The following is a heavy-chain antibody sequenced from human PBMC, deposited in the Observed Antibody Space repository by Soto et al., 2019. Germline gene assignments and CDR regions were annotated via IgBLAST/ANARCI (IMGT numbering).Heavy chain of an antibody. CDR3: ARLTPAPTSGYSRYYFDY. CDR2: IYYSGST. J-gene: IGHJ4*02. V-gene: IGHV4-39*01. CDR1: GGSISSNTYY. D-gene: IGHD3-3*01. Sequence: KTSETLSLTCTVSGGSISSNTYYWGWIRQPPGKGLEWIGNIYYSGSTYYDPSLKSRVTISVDTSKNQFSLKLSSVTAADTAVYYCARLTPAPTSGYSRYYFDYWGQGTLVTVSS.